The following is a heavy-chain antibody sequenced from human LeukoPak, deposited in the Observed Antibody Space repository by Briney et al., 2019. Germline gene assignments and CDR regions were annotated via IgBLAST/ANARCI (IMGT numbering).Heavy chain of an antibody. J-gene: IGHJ4*02. CDR2: INPNSGGT. D-gene: IGHD6-13*01. Sequence: EASVKVSCKASGYTFTGYYMHWVRQAPGQGLEWMGWINPNSGGTNYAQKFQGRVTMTRDTSISTAYMELSRLRSDDTAVYYCARDRGRIAALFRAFDYWGQGTLVTVSS. CDR3: ARDRGRIAALFRAFDY. V-gene: IGHV1-2*02. CDR1: GYTFTGYY.